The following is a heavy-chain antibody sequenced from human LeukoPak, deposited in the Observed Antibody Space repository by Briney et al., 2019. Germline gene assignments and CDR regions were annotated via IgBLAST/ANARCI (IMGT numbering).Heavy chain of an antibody. CDR3: ARGSYTSGSDFHH. D-gene: IGHD2-2*02. Sequence: PGGSLRLSCAASGFRFSGYWMHWVRQAPGKGLVWVSRINSDGSSTNYADSVKGRFTISRDNAKNTLYLQMNSLRAEDTAVYYCARGSYTSGSDFHHWGQGTLVTVSS. CDR1: GFRFSGYW. CDR2: INSDGSST. J-gene: IGHJ1*01. V-gene: IGHV3-74*01.